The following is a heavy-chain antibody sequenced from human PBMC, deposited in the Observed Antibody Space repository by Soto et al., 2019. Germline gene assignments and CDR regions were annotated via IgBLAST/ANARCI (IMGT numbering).Heavy chain of an antibody. CDR1: GFTFDDYS. J-gene: IGHJ4*02. V-gene: IGHV3-9*01. Sequence: EVQLVESGGGLVQPGRSLRLSCAASGFTFDDYSMHWVRQAPGKGLEWVSGISWNSGSIGYADSVKGRFTISRDNAKNSLYLQMNSLRAEDTALYYCAKANYGYNFGDYWGQGTLVTVSS. CDR3: AKANYGYNFGDY. D-gene: IGHD5-18*01. CDR2: ISWNSGSI.